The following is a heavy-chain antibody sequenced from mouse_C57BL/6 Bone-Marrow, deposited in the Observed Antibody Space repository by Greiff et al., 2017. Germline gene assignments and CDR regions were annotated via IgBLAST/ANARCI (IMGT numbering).Heavy chain of an antibody. J-gene: IGHJ3*01. Sequence: EVQLVESGGGLVQPGGSLKLSCAASGIDFSRYWMSWVRRAPGKGLEWIGEINPDSSTINYAPSLKDKFIISRDNAKKTLNLQMTKVRSEDIAVCYGARLWEGFAYWGQGTLVTVSA. V-gene: IGHV4-1*01. D-gene: IGHD4-1*01. CDR2: INPDSSTI. CDR1: GIDFSRYW. CDR3: ARLWEGFAY.